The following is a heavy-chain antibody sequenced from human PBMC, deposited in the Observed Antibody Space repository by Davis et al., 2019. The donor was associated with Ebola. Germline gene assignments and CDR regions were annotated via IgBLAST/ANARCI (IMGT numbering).Heavy chain of an antibody. Sequence: ASVKVSCKASGYTFTGYYMHWVRQAPGQGLEWMGWINPNSGGTNYAQKFQGWVSMTRDTSISTAYMELSSLRSEDTAVYYCARGRGHSEYSGGDYWGPGTLVIVSS. D-gene: IGHD2-21*01. J-gene: IGHJ4*02. CDR3: ARGRGHSEYSGGDY. CDR2: INPNSGGT. V-gene: IGHV1-2*04. CDR1: GYTFTGYY.